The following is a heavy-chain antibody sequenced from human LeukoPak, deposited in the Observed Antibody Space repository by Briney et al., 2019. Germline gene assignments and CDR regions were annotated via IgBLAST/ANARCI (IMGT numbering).Heavy chain of an antibody. CDR2: ISGGSGTI. J-gene: IGHJ4*02. D-gene: IGHD3-10*01. CDR1: GFIFSDYT. Sequence: GGSLRLSCAASGFIFSDYTMNWVRQAPGKGLEWVSSISGGSGTIYYADSVKGRFTISRDNAKNSLYLQMNSLRVEDTAVYYCACRPSDIRYYGVFDFWGQGSLVTVSS. V-gene: IGHV3-48*04. CDR3: ACRPSDIRYYGVFDF.